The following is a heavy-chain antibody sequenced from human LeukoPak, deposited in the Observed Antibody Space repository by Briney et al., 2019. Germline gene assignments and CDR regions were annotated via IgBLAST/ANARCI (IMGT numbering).Heavy chain of an antibody. V-gene: IGHV3-23*01. D-gene: IGHD5-24*01. CDR1: EFTFTSYV. Sequence: GGSLRLSCAASEFTFTSYVLSWVRQAPGKGLEWVSVISGSGGSTYYADSVKGRFTISRDNSKNTLYLQMNRLRAEDTAVYYCARGMDGYGPDAFDIWGQGTMVTVSS. CDR2: ISGSGGST. CDR3: ARGMDGYGPDAFDI. J-gene: IGHJ3*02.